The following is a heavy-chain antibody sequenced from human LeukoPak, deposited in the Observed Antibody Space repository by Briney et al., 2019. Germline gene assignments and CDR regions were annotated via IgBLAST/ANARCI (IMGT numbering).Heavy chain of an antibody. CDR2: IGSSGGTM. CDR1: GFTFSSYE. CDR3: ARERWTPIGPLSY. V-gene: IGHV3-48*03. J-gene: IGHJ4*02. Sequence: PGGSLRLSCAASGFTFSSYEMNWVRQAPGKGLEWVSYIGSSGGTMYYADSVRGRFTIFRDNARNSLYLQMNSLGAEDTAVYYCARERWTPIGPLSYWGQGTLVTVSS. D-gene: IGHD5-24*01.